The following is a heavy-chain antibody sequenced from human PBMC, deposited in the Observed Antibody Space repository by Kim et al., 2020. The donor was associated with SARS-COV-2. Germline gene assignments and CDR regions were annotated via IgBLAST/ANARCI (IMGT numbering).Heavy chain of an antibody. Sequence: SETLSLTCTVSGGSISSSSYYWGWIRQPPGKGLEWIGSIYYSGSTYYNPSLKSRVTISVDTSKNQFSLKLSSVTAADTAVYYCARGYDSSGYYLHYYYYYGMDVWGQGTTVTVSS. CDR1: GGSISSSSYY. CDR2: IYYSGST. V-gene: IGHV4-39*01. D-gene: IGHD3-22*01. J-gene: IGHJ6*02. CDR3: ARGYDSSGYYLHYYYYYGMDV.